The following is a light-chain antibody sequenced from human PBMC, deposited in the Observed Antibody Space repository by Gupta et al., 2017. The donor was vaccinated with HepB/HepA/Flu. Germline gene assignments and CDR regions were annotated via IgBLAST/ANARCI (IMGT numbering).Light chain of an antibody. CDR3: QQYDNWPLT. CDR1: HSVSSN. Sequence: EIVMTQSPATLSVSPGERGTLSCRASHSVSSNLAWYQQKPGQAPRLLIYGVSTRATGIPARFSGSGSGTXFTLTIXSLQSEDFAVYYCQQYDNWPLTFGXGTKVEIK. V-gene: IGKV3-15*01. J-gene: IGKJ4*01. CDR2: GVS.